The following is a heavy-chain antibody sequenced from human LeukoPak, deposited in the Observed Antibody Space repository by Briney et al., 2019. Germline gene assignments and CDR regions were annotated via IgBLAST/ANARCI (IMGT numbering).Heavy chain of an antibody. Sequence: PSETLSLTCTVSGGSISSSSYYWGWIRQPPGQGLEWIGSIYYSGSTYYNPSLKSRVTISVDTSKNQFSLKLSSVTAADTAVYYCANQQLWLRSRFDGGGGIDYWGQGTLVTVSS. V-gene: IGHV4-39*01. CDR2: IYYSGST. CDR3: ANQQLWLRSRFDGGGGIDY. J-gene: IGHJ4*02. D-gene: IGHD5-18*01. CDR1: GGSISSSSYY.